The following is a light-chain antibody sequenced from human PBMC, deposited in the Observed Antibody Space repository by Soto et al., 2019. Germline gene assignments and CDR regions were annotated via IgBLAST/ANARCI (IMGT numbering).Light chain of an antibody. V-gene: IGLV3-21*02. CDR3: QVWDPTNDHFYV. CDR1: NIGSKS. J-gene: IGLJ1*01. CDR2: DDS. Sequence: SYELTQPPSVSVAPGQTASITCGGNNIGSKSVQWYQQRPGQAPVLVVYDDSARPSGIPERFSGSNSGNTATLTISRVEAGDEADYYCQVWDPTNDHFYVFGTGTKLTVL.